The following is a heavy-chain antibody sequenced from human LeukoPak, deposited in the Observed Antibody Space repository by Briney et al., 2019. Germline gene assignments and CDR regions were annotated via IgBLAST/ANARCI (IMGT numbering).Heavy chain of an antibody. CDR1: GYTFTSYG. V-gene: IGHV1-18*04. J-gene: IGHJ6*04. CDR3: ARVRGWDIVVVPAAHPYYYYGMDV. Sequence: ASVKVSCKASGYTFTSYGISWVRQAPGQGLEWMGWISAYNGNTNYAQKLQGRVTMTTDTSTSTAYMELRSLRSDGTAVYYCARVRGWDIVVVPAAHPYYYYGMDVWGKGTTVTVSS. D-gene: IGHD2-2*01. CDR2: ISAYNGNT.